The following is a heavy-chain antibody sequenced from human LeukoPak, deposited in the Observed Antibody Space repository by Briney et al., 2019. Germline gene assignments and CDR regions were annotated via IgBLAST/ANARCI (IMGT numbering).Heavy chain of an antibody. CDR1: GGSISSYY. Sequence: SETLSLTCTVSGGSISSYYWSWIRQPPGKGLEWIGYIYYSGSTNYNPSLKSRVTISVDTSKNQFSLRLSSVTAADTAVYYCARQRSSWYDYWGQGTLVTVSS. D-gene: IGHD6-13*01. CDR3: ARQRSSWYDY. CDR2: IYYSGST. V-gene: IGHV4-59*08. J-gene: IGHJ4*02.